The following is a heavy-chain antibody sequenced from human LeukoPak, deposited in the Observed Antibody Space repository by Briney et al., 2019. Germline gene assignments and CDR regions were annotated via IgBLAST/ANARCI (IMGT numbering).Heavy chain of an antibody. Sequence: PGGSLRLSCAASGFTFSSYWMSWVRQAPGKGLEWVANIKQDGSEKYYVDSVKGRFTISRDNAKNSLYLQMNSLRAEDTAVYYCARGRITMVRGVYFDYWGQGTLVTVSS. D-gene: IGHD3-10*01. V-gene: IGHV3-7*01. CDR2: IKQDGSEK. CDR1: GFTFSSYW. CDR3: ARGRITMVRGVYFDY. J-gene: IGHJ4*02.